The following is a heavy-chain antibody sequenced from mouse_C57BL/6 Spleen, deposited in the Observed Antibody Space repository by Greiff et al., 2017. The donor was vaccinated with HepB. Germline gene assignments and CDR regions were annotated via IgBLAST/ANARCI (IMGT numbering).Heavy chain of an antibody. J-gene: IGHJ2*01. Sequence: EVQVVESGGGLVKPGGSLKLSCAASGFTFSSYAMSWVRQTPEKRLEWVATISDGGSYTYYPDNVKGRFTISRDNAKNNLYLQMSHLKSEDTAMYYCARDYDGSLDYWGQGTTLTVSS. CDR3: ARDYDGSLDY. CDR1: GFTFSSYA. CDR2: ISDGGSYT. D-gene: IGHD2-12*01. V-gene: IGHV5-4*01.